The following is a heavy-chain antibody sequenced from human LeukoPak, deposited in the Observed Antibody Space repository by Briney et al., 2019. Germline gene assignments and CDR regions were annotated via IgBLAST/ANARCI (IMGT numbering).Heavy chain of an antibody. CDR1: GFTVSSNY. Sequence: GGSLRLSCAASGFTVSSNYMSWVRQAPGKGLEWVSVIYSGGSTYYADSVKGRFTISRDNSKNTLYLQMNSLRAEDTAVYYCARDSEPLGGWYGGSYYFDYWGQGTLVTVSS. CDR2: IYSGGST. J-gene: IGHJ4*02. V-gene: IGHV3-53*01. D-gene: IGHD6-19*01. CDR3: ARDSEPLGGWYGGSYYFDY.